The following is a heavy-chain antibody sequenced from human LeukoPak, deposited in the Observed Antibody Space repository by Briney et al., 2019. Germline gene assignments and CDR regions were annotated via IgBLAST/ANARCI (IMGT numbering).Heavy chain of an antibody. Sequence: GASVKVSCKASGYTFPRYYIHWVRQAPGQGREWVGWINPNSGGTNYAQKFQGRVTMTRDTSISTAYMELSRLRSDDTAVYYCARVGGPGYSSGWYGYWGQGTLVTVSS. V-gene: IGHV1-2*02. CDR3: ARVGGPGYSSGWYGY. CDR2: INPNSGGT. D-gene: IGHD6-19*01. CDR1: GYTFPRYY. J-gene: IGHJ4*02.